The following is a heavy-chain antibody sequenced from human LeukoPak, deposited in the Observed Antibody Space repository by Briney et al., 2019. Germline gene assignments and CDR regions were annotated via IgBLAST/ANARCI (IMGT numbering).Heavy chain of an antibody. J-gene: IGHJ4*02. CDR1: GGSISSRSYY. CDR3: ASHQSGGSSDDY. Sequence: SQTLSLTCTVSGGSISSRSYYWSWIRQPAGKGLAWIGRIYTSGSTNYNPSLKSRVTISVDTSKNQFSLKLSSVTAADTAVYYCASHQSGGSSDDYWGPGTLVTVSS. V-gene: IGHV4-61*02. D-gene: IGHD6-13*01. CDR2: IYTSGST.